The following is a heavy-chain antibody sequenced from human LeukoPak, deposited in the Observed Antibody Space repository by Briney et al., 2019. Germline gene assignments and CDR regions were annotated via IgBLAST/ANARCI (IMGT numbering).Heavy chain of an antibody. CDR2: IYSSGST. CDR3: AREWGAAFDY. V-gene: IGHV4-4*07. D-gene: IGHD1-26*01. Sequence: SETLSLTCTVSGGSISRFYWSWIRQPAGKGLEWIGRIYSSGSTNYNPSLKSRVTMSVDASKNQFSLKVSSVTAADTAVYYCAREWGAAFDYWGQGTLVTVSS. CDR1: GGSISRFY. J-gene: IGHJ4*02.